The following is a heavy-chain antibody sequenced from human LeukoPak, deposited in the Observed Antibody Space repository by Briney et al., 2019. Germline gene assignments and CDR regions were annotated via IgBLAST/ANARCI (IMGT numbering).Heavy chain of an antibody. CDR1: GGSISSYY. Sequence: SETLSLTCTVSGGSISSYYWSWIRQPPGKGLEWIGYIYYSGSTNYNPSLKSRVTISVDTSKNQFSLKLSSVTAADTAVYYCARASPLYYYDSSGYYFDYWGQGTLVTVS. D-gene: IGHD3-22*01. CDR3: ARASPLYYYDSSGYYFDY. V-gene: IGHV4-59*01. J-gene: IGHJ4*02. CDR2: IYYSGST.